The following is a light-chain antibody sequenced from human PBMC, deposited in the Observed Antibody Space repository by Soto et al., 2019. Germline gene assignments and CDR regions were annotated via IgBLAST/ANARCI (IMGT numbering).Light chain of an antibody. CDR2: AAS. CDR3: QQDYNSPFT. J-gene: IGKJ3*01. V-gene: IGKV1-6*01. CDR1: QGIRND. Sequence: AIQMTQSPSSLSASVGERVTITCRASQGIRNDLGWYQQKPGKAPKLLIYAASSLQSGVPSRFSGSGSGTDFTLTISSLQPEDFATYYCQQDYNSPFTFGPGTKVDIK.